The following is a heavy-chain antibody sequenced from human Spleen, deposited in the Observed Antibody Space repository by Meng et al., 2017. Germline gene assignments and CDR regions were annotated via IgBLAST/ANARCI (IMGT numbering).Heavy chain of an antibody. D-gene: IGHD6-19*01. Sequence: HVQLQQWGAGLLKPSEPLPLTCAVYGGSFSGYYWSWIRQPPGKGLEWIGEINHSGSTNYNPSLKSRVTISVDTSKNQFSLKLSSVTAADTAVYYCARGGWYVLSWGQGTLVTVSS. CDR2: INHSGST. CDR3: ARGGWYVLS. CDR1: GGSFSGYY. V-gene: IGHV4-34*01. J-gene: IGHJ5*02.